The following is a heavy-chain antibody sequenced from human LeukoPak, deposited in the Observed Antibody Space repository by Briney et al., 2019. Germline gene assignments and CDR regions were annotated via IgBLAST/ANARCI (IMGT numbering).Heavy chain of an antibody. CDR3: AKRGSSVNATPRDYFDY. J-gene: IGHJ4*02. Sequence: GGSPRLSCAASGFTFSSYAMSWVRQAPGKGLEWVSVISGSGDSTYYADSVKGRFTISRDNSKNTLYLQMNSLRAEDTAVYFCAKRGSSVNATPRDYFDYWGQGNPVTVSS. D-gene: IGHD2-15*01. V-gene: IGHV3-23*01. CDR1: GFTFSSYA. CDR2: ISGSGDST.